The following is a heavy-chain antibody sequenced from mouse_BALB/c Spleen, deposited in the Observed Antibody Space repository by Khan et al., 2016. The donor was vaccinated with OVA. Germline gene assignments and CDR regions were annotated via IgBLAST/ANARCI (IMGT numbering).Heavy chain of an antibody. V-gene: IGHV7-3*02. CDR2: IRKKASGYTT. J-gene: IGHJ3*01. D-gene: IGHD1-2*01. CDR3: ARVDYGYGFAY. CDR1: GFTFSDYY. Sequence: EVELVESGGGLVEPGGSLRLSCATSGFTFSDYYMSWVRQPPGKALEWLGFIRKKASGYTTEYSASVKGRFTISRYNSQSIRYLQMNRQRAEDSATYYCARVDYGYGFAYWGQGTLVTVSA.